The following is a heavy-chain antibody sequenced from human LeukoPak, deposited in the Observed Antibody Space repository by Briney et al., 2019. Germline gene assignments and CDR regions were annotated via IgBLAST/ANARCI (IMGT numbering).Heavy chain of an antibody. CDR2: IKQDGSET. D-gene: IGHD4-17*01. CDR3: ARVYGDYALGYFDY. CDR1: GFSFSSYW. V-gene: IGHV3-7*01. J-gene: IGHJ4*02. Sequence: GGSLRLSCAASGFSFSSYWMSWVRQAPGKGLEWVANIKQDGSETQYVNSLKGRFTISRDNAKNSLYLQMNSLRAEDTAVYYCARVYGDYALGYFDYWGQGTLVTVSS.